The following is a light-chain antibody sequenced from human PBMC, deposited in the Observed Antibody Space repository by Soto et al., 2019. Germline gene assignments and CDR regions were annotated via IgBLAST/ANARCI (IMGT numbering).Light chain of an antibody. CDR1: QSVSNNY. V-gene: IGKV3-20*01. Sequence: EIVLTQSPGTLSLSPGERATLSCRASQSVSNNYLAWYKQKPGQAPRLLIYGASNRATGIPDRFSASGSGTDFTLTIRDVKPEDFAVYYCQHYKNWPLFGQGTRLEIK. CDR3: QHYKNWPL. CDR2: GAS. J-gene: IGKJ5*01.